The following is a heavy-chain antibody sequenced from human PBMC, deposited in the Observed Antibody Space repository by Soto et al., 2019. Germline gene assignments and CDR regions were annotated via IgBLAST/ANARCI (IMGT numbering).Heavy chain of an antibody. Sequence: EVQLVESGGGLVQPGGSLRLYCAASGFTFSSYSMNWVRQAPGKGLEWVSYISSSSSTIYYADSVKGRFTISRDKAKNSLYLQMTSLRAEDTAVYYCARANYFGSPGDFDYWGQGTLVTVSS. CDR2: ISSSSSTI. CDR1: GFTFSSYS. D-gene: IGHD3-10*01. J-gene: IGHJ4*02. V-gene: IGHV3-48*01. CDR3: ARANYFGSPGDFDY.